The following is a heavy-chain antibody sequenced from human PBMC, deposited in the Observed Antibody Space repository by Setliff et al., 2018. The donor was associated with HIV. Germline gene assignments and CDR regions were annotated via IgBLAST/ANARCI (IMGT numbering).Heavy chain of an antibody. CDR3: ARGWGGQDSYYYGMDV. Sequence: ASVKVSCKASGYTFTSYYMHWVRQAPGQGLEWMGVINPGGGSTTYDQNFQGRVTMTMDTSTSTVYMELSSLRSQDTAMYYCARGWGGQDSYYYGMDVWGQGTTVTVSS. CDR2: INPGGGST. J-gene: IGHJ6*02. D-gene: IGHD3-16*01. CDR1: GYTFTSYY. V-gene: IGHV1-46*01.